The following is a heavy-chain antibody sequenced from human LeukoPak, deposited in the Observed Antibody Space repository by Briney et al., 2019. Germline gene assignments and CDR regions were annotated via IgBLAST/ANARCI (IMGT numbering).Heavy chain of an antibody. CDR3: AKGSYYDSSGSFYFDY. CDR1: GFTLSSYA. CDR2: ISGSGDNT. J-gene: IGHJ4*02. D-gene: IGHD3-22*01. V-gene: IGHV3-23*01. Sequence: PGGSLRLSCAASGFTLSSYAMSWVRQAPGKGLEWVSGISGSGDNTYYADSVKGRFTISRDNSKNTLYVQVNSLGTEDTAAYCCAKGSYYDSSGSFYFDYWGQGTLVTVSS.